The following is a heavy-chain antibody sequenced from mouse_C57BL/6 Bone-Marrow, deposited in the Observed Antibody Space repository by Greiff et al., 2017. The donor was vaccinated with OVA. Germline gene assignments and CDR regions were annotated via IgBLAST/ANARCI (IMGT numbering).Heavy chain of an antibody. CDR3: ARHDFFAY. J-gene: IGHJ3*01. V-gene: IGHV5-9*01. CDR1: GFTFSSYT. CDR2: ISGGGGNT. Sequence: EVHLVESGGGLVKPGGSLKLSCAASGFTFSSYTMSWVRQTPEKRLEWVATISGGGGNTYYPDSVKGRFTISRDNAKNTLYLQMSSLRSEDTALYYCARHDFFAYWGQGTLVTVSA.